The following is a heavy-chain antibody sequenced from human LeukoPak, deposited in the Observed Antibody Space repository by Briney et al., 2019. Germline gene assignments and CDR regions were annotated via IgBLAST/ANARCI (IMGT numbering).Heavy chain of an antibody. CDR1: GFTFRDSV. V-gene: IGHV3-73*01. CDR3: FSVSGPARGY. CDR2: IRSKTNNYAT. J-gene: IGHJ4*02. Sequence: GGSLRLSCAASGFTFRDSVIHWVRQASGKGLEWIGRIRSKTNNYATAFAPSLKGRFTISRDDSENAAYLQMYRLKIEDTAVYYCFSVSGPARGYWGQGTLVTVSS. D-gene: IGHD5/OR15-5a*01.